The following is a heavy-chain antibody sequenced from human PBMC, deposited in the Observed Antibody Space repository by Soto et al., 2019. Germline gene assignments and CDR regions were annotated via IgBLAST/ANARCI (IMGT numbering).Heavy chain of an antibody. CDR3: ARSTGATANWLDP. Sequence: QVQLQGSGPGLVKPSGTLSLTCAVSGGSIRSDNWWSWVRQPPGKGLEWIGEIYHSGRTIYNASLKIRVTTSVDQSKNQFSLKLTSVTAADTAVYYCARSTGATANWLDPWGQGTLVTVSS. D-gene: IGHD5-12*01. CDR2: IYHSGRT. V-gene: IGHV4-4*02. J-gene: IGHJ5*01. CDR1: GGSIRSDNW.